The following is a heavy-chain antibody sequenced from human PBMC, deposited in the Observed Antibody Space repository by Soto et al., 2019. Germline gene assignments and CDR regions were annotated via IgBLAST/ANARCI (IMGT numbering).Heavy chain of an antibody. J-gene: IGHJ4*02. D-gene: IGHD1-26*01. CDR3: AKESVRDLVGELDF. Sequence: EVQLLESGGGLVQPGGSLRLSCAASGFSFNNYAMSWVRQAPGKGLEWVSVISGSGGGTYYADSVKGRFTISRDNSKNTLYLQMSSLRAEDTAIYYCAKESVRDLVGELDFWGQGTLVTVSS. V-gene: IGHV3-23*01. CDR2: ISGSGGGT. CDR1: GFSFNNYA.